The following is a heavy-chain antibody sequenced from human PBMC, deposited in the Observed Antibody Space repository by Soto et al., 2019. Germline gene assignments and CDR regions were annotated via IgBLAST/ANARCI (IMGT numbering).Heavy chain of an antibody. V-gene: IGHV4-59*08. J-gene: IGHJ3*01. CDR1: GASVNTNY. D-gene: IGHD4-17*01. CDR2: ISDGGST. CDR3: AKHQVTSVTHDAFNV. Sequence: QVLLQESGPGRLRPSETLSLTCTVSGASVNTNYWSWIRQPPGKGLEWVGQISDGGSTEYNPALWGRATISVDKSKNQVSLRLKSVTATDTALYYCAKHQVTSVTHDAFNVWGQGTMVTVSS.